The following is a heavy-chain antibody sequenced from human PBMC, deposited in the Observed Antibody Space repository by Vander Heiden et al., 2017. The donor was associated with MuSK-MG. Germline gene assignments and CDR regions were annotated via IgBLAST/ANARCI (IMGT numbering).Heavy chain of an antibody. CDR1: GGSISSYY. J-gene: IGHJ6*02. Sequence: QVQLQESGPGLVKPSETLSLTCTVSGGSISSYYWSWTRQPPGKGLEWIGYIYYSGSTNYNPSLKSRVTISVDTSKNQFSLKLRSVTAADTAVYYCARRLPVEMATIYYYYYGMDVWGQGTTVTVSS. V-gene: IGHV4-59*08. CDR2: IYYSGST. D-gene: IGHD5-12*01. CDR3: ARRLPVEMATIYYYYYGMDV.